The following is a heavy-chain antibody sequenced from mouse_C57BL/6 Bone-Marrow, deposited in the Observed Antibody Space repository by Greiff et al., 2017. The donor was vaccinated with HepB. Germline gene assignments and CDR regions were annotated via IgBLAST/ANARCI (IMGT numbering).Heavy chain of an antibody. CDR3: ARDGSSPYAMDY. V-gene: IGHV14-2*01. CDR1: GFTFKDYY. CDR2: IDPEDGET. D-gene: IGHD1-1*01. Sequence: EVQGVESGAELVKPGASVKLSCTASGFTFKDYYMHWVKQRTEQGLEWIGRIDPEDGETKYAPKFQGKATITADTSSNTAYLQLSSRTSEDTAVYYCARDGSSPYAMDYWGQGTSVTVSS. J-gene: IGHJ4*01.